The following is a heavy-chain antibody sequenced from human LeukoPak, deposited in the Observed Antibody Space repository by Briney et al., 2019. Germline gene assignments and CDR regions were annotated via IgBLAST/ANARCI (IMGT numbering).Heavy chain of an antibody. V-gene: IGHV1-8*01. J-gene: IGHJ6*03. D-gene: IGHD2-2*01. CDR3: ARSYCIGTSFYIYYFYHMDV. CDR2: MNPNTGST. CDR1: GYGFTSYD. Sequence: ASVKVSCKASGYGFTSYDINWMRQAPGQGLEWMGWMNPNTGSTGYAQKFQGRVTLARNISITTAYMELSRLPSEDTSEYYGARSYCIGTSFYIYYFYHMDVWGKGTTVAVSS.